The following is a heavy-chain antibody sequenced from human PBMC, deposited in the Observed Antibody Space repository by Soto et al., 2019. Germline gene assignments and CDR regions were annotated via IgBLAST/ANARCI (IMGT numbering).Heavy chain of an antibody. D-gene: IGHD3-22*01. J-gene: IGHJ4*02. CDR3: TTDLGFGTLYYDSSGYYYPVDD. Sequence: GGSLRLSCAASGFTFSNAWMNWVRQAPGKGLEWVGRIKSKTDGGTTDYAAPVKGRFTISRDDSKNTLYLQMNSLKTEDTAVYYCTTDLGFGTLYYDSSGYYYPVDDWGQGTLVTVSS. CDR2: IKSKTDGGTT. CDR1: GFTFSNAW. V-gene: IGHV3-15*07.